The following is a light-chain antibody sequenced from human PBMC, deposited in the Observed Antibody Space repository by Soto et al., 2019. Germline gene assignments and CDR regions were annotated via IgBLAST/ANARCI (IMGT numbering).Light chain of an antibody. CDR2: GAS. V-gene: IGKV3-20*01. Sequence: EIVMPQSPATLSVSPGERATLSCRASQSVSSNLAWYQQKPGQAPRLLIYGASSRATGIPDRFSGSGSGTDFTLTISRLEPEDFAVYYCQQYGSLPTFGQGTKVDIK. CDR1: QSVSSN. CDR3: QQYGSLPT. J-gene: IGKJ1*01.